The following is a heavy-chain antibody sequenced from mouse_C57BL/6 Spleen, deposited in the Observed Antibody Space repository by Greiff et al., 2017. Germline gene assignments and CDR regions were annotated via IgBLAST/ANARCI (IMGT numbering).Heavy chain of an antibody. D-gene: IGHD1-1*01. Sequence: VQLQQPGAELVRPGTSVKLSCKASGYTFTSYWMHWVKQRPGQGLEWIGVIDPSDSYTNYNQKFKGKATLTVDTSSSTAYMQLSSLTSEDSAVYYCARGYYGSGYFDYWGQGTTLTVSS. CDR1: GYTFTSYW. CDR2: IDPSDSYT. J-gene: IGHJ2*01. CDR3: ARGYYGSGYFDY. V-gene: IGHV1-59*01.